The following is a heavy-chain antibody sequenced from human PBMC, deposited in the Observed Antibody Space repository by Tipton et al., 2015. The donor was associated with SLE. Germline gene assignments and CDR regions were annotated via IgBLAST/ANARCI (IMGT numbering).Heavy chain of an antibody. CDR2: INHRGDS. D-gene: IGHD3-9*01. CDR3: ARENYDILTGYYSKPHYFDF. CDR1: GGSFSVYY. Sequence: TLSLTCAVHGGSFSVYYWSWIRQSPEKGLEWIGEINHRGDSNYNPSLKSRVTISVDTSKNQFSLKLSSVTAADTAVYYCARENYDILTGYYSKPHYFDFWGQGTVVAVSP. J-gene: IGHJ4*02. V-gene: IGHV4-34*01.